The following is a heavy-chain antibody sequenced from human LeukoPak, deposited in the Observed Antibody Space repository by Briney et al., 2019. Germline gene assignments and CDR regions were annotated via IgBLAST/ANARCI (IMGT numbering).Heavy chain of an antibody. CDR2: INHSGST. D-gene: IGHD3-22*01. J-gene: IGHJ4*02. Sequence: PSETLSLTCAVYGGSFSGYYWSWIRQPPGKGLEWIGEINHSGSTNYNPSLKSRVTISVDTSKNQFSLKLSSVTAADTAVYYCAREDYDSSGRPFDYWGQGTLVTASS. CDR1: GGSFSGYY. V-gene: IGHV4-34*01. CDR3: AREDYDSSGRPFDY.